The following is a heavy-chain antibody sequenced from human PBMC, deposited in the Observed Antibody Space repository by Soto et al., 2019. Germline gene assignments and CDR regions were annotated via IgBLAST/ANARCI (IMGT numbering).Heavy chain of an antibody. J-gene: IGHJ3*02. CDR1: WFTFSSYS. D-gene: IGHD6-19*01. V-gene: IGHV3-21*01. CDR2: ISSSSSYI. Sequence: GGSLRLSCAASWFTFSSYSMKWVRPAPGEGLEWVSSISSSSSYIYYADSVKGRFTISRDNAKNSLYLQMNSLRAEDTAVYYCARDASIAVAATGAFDIWGQGTMVTVSS. CDR3: ARDASIAVAATGAFDI.